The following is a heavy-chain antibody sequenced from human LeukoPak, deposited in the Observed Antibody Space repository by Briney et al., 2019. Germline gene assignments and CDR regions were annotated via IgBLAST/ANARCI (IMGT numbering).Heavy chain of an antibody. CDR3: ARYSIAVAGKYYFDY. J-gene: IGHJ4*02. Sequence: KSSETLSLTCTVSGGSISSSYWSWIRQPPGKGLEWIGYIYYSGSTNYNPSLKSRVTISVDTSKNQFSLKLSSVTAADTAVYYCARYSIAVAGKYYFDYWGQGTLVTVSS. D-gene: IGHD6-19*01. V-gene: IGHV4-59*01. CDR2: IYYSGST. CDR1: GGSISSSY.